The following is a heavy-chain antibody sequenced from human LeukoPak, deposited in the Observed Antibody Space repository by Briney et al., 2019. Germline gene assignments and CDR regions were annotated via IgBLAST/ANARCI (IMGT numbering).Heavy chain of an antibody. Sequence: GASVKVTCKASGYAFTSYAMDWVRQAPGQGHEWMGWITAGNGNTRYSQTFQGRVTITRDTYVSTAYMELSSLRSEDTAVYYCASLGGRDTAVWGQGTLVTVSS. V-gene: IGHV1-3*01. CDR2: ITAGNGNT. CDR3: ASLGGRDTAV. CDR1: GYAFTSYA. D-gene: IGHD3-16*01. J-gene: IGHJ4*02.